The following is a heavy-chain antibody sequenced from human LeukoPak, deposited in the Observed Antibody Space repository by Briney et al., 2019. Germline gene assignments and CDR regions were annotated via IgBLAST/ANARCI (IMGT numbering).Heavy chain of an antibody. D-gene: IGHD3-9*01. V-gene: IGHV3-30*18. CDR1: GFTVSSDY. CDR2: ISYHGSNK. Sequence: GGSLRLSCAASGFTVSSDYMSWVRQAPGKGLEWVAVISYHGSNKYYADSVKGRFTISRDNSKNTLYLQMNSLRAEDTAVYYCAKVAPYDILTGYYRGNYFDYWGQGTLVTVSS. CDR3: AKVAPYDILTGYYRGNYFDY. J-gene: IGHJ4*02.